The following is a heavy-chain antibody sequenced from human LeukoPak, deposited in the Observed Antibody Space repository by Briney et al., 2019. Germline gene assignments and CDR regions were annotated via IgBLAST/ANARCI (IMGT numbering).Heavy chain of an antibody. D-gene: IGHD2-2*01. J-gene: IGHJ4*02. CDR3: VSFYETY. CDR2: ISTDGKST. CDR1: GFTFSNYW. Sequence: GGSLRLSCVASGFTFSNYWMLWVRQAPGKGLMWVSLISTDGKSTRYAESVKGRFTISRDNAKNTVYLQMNNLRAEDTAVYYFVSFYETYWGRGTLVTVSS. V-gene: IGHV3-74*01.